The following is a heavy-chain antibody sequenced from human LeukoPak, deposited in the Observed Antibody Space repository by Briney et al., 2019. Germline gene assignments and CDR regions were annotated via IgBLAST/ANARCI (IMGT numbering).Heavy chain of an antibody. J-gene: IGHJ5*02. V-gene: IGHV5-51*01. Sequence: GESLKISCKGSGYSFTSHWIGWVRQMPGKGLEWMGIIFPGDSDTRYSPSFQGQVTISADKSISTAYLQWRSLKASDTAIYYCARYTHYADSSGYWDSWFDPWGQGTLVTVSS. CDR3: ARYTHYADSSGYWDSWFDP. CDR2: IFPGDSDT. D-gene: IGHD3-22*01. CDR1: GYSFTSHW.